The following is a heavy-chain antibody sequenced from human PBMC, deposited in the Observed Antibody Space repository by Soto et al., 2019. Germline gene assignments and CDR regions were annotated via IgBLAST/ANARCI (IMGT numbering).Heavy chain of an antibody. V-gene: IGHV1-69*02. CDR1: GGTFSNYT. CDR3: ARVYCRGDCYRGAHFDY. CDR2: IIPILGIA. D-gene: IGHD2-21*01. J-gene: IGHJ4*02. Sequence: QVQLVQSRAEVKKPGSSVKVACKAAGGTFSNYTISWVRQAPGQGLEWMGRIIPILGIANYAQKFQGRVTITADKCTSTAYMELSSLRSEDTAVYYCARVYCRGDCYRGAHFDYCRQGTLVTVSS.